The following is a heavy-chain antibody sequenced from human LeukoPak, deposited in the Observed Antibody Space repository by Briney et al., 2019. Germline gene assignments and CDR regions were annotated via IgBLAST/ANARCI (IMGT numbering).Heavy chain of an antibody. J-gene: IGHJ5*02. CDR1: GFSFIDYW. D-gene: IGHD2-2*01. Sequence: GESLKISCKGSGFSFIDYWIAWVRQMPGKGLEWMGIISPGDSDTRYSPSFQGQVTISADKSIMTAYLQWSSLRASDTAMYYCARRRKSTNSSSGWFDPWGRGTLVTVSS. CDR3: ARRRKSTNSSSGWFDP. V-gene: IGHV5-51*01. CDR2: ISPGDSDT.